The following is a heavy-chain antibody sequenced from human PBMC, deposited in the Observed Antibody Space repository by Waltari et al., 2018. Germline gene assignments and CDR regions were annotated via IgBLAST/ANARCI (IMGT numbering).Heavy chain of an antibody. V-gene: IGHV3-11*06. CDR2: ISSSSSHT. CDR1: GFTFSDYY. D-gene: IGHD6-19*01. Sequence: QVQLVESGGDLVRPGGSLILSCAASGFTFSDYYMTWVRQAPGKGLEWVSYISSSSSHTDYANSVKGRFTISRDNAKNSLYLQMNSLRAEDTAVYYCARGASDSDYWGQGTLVTVSS. CDR3: ARGASDSDY. J-gene: IGHJ4*02.